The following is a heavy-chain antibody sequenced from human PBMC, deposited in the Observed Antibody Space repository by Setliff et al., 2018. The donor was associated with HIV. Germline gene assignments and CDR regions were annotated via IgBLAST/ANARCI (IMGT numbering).Heavy chain of an antibody. CDR2: ISPYNGEV. CDR3: ARVAVPGLGYFQS. J-gene: IGHJ1*01. Sequence: ASVKVSCKTSGYIFINYYVTWVRQAPGQGLEWVGQISPYNGEVRYAQRFQGRITMTTHTSTSTVYMELSSLRSEDTAVYYCARVAVPGLGYFQSWGQGTLVTAPQ. D-gene: IGHD6-19*01. V-gene: IGHV1-18*01. CDR1: GYIFINYY.